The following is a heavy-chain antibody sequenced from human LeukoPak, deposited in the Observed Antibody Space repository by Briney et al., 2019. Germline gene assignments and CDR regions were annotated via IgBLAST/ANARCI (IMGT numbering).Heavy chain of an antibody. D-gene: IGHD5-12*01. Sequence: GGSLRHSCAASGFTFSSYSMNWVRQAPGKGLEWVSSISSSSSYIYYADSVKGRFTISRDNAKNSLYLQMNSLRAEDTAVYYCARDGDIVATMYYFDYWGQGTLVTVSS. CDR2: ISSSSSYI. CDR3: ARDGDIVATMYYFDY. V-gene: IGHV3-21*01. CDR1: GFTFSSYS. J-gene: IGHJ4*02.